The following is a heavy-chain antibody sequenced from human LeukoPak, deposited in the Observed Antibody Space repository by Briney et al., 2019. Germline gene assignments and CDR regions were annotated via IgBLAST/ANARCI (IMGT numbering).Heavy chain of an antibody. J-gene: IGHJ4*02. V-gene: IGHV3-48*01. D-gene: IGHD2-15*01. CDR3: ARKRGGGSYYFDY. CDR2: ISSSSSTI. CDR1: GFTFSSYS. Sequence: GGSLRLSCAASGFTFSSYSMNWVRQAPGKGLEWVSYISSSSSTIYYADSVKGRFTISRDNAKNSLYLQMNSLRAEDTAVYYCARKRGGGSYYFDYWGQGTLVTVSS.